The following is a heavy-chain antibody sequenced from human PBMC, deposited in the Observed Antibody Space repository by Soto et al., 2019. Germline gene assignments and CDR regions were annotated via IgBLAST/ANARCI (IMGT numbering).Heavy chain of an antibody. Sequence: QMQLVESGGDLVKPGGSLRLSCAASGFNFGEYYMSWVRQAPGKGLEWVSFVSSTGSYTKYSDSVGGRFTVSRDNGKNSLHLQLNSLRVEDTAVYYCARFRVGVNWYFDLWGRGTLVTVSS. D-gene: IGHD1-26*01. CDR1: GFNFGEYY. J-gene: IGHJ2*01. CDR2: VSSTGSYT. CDR3: ARFRVGVNWYFDL. V-gene: IGHV3-11*06.